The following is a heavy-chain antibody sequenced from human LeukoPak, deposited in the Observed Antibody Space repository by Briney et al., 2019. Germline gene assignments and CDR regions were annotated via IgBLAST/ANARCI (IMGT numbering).Heavy chain of an antibody. CDR1: GFTFSSYA. CDR2: ISGSGGST. D-gene: IGHD3-22*01. V-gene: IGHV3-23*01. CDR3: AKYYYDSSGNDYFDY. J-gene: IGHJ4*02. Sequence: SGGSLRLSCAASGFTFSSYAMSWVRQAPGKGLEWVSAISGSGGSTYYADSVKGRFTISRDNSKNTLYLQMNSLRAEDTAVYYCAKYYYDSSGNDYFDYWGQGTLVTVSS.